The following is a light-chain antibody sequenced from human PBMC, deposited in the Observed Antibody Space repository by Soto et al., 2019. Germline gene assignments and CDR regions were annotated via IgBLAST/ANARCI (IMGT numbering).Light chain of an antibody. CDR3: QHYNRWPVT. CDR2: GAS. J-gene: IGKJ1*01. CDR1: QSISSN. V-gene: IGKV3-15*01. Sequence: EIVMTQSPVTLSVSPGERATLFCRASQSISSNLAWYQQKPGQVPRLLISGASTRTTGISARFSGSGSGTAFTHTFSSVQTEDFAVYYCQHYNRWPVTCGQGTKVE.